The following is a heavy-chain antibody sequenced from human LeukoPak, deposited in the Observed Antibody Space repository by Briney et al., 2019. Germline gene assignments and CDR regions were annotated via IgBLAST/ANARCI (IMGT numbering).Heavy chain of an antibody. CDR1: GFTFGDYA. J-gene: IGHJ6*03. V-gene: IGHV3-49*04. D-gene: IGHD3-3*01. CDR2: IRSKAYGGTT. Sequence: GGSLRLSCTASGFTFGDYAMSWVRRPPGKGREWVGFIRSKAYGGTTEYAASVKGRFTISRDDSKSIAYLQMNSLKTEDTAVYYCTSGDFWSGYYHSPSYMDVWGKGTTVTVSS. CDR3: TSGDFWSGYYHSPSYMDV.